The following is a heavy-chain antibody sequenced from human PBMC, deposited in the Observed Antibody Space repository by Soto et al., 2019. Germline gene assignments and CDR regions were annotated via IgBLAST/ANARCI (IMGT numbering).Heavy chain of an antibody. Sequence: SETLSLTCAVYGGSFSGYYWSWIRQPPGKGLEWIGEINHSGSTNYNPSLKSRVTISVDTSKNQFSLKLSSVTAADTAVYYCASSYYDSSGYYPLYYYYYGMDVWGQGTTVTVSS. D-gene: IGHD3-22*01. V-gene: IGHV4-34*01. CDR3: ASSYYDSSGYYPLYYYYYGMDV. CDR2: INHSGST. CDR1: GGSFSGYY. J-gene: IGHJ6*02.